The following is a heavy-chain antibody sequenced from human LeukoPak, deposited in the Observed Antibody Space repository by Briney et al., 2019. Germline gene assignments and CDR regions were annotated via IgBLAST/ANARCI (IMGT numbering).Heavy chain of an antibody. CDR3: ARHSGSFDAFDI. CDR2: INQDGSEK. CDR1: GFTFDDYG. D-gene: IGHD1-26*01. V-gene: IGHV3-7*01. Sequence: GGSLRLSCAASGFTFDDYGMSWVRQAPGKGLEWVANINQDGSEKYYGDSVKGRFTISRDNAKNSLYLQMNSLRAEDTAVYYCARHSGSFDAFDIWGQGTMVTVSS. J-gene: IGHJ3*02.